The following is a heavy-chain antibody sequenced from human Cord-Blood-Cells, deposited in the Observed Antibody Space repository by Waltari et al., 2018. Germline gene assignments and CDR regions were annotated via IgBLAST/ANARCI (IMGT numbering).Heavy chain of an antibody. CDR3: ARGPVRGGSFDY. CDR2: INAGNGNT. J-gene: IGHJ4*02. V-gene: IGHV1-3*01. CDR1: GYTFTSYA. Sequence: QVQLVQSGAEVKKPGASVKVSCKASGYTFTSYAMHWVRQAPGQRLEWMGWINAGNGNTKYSQKCQGRVTITRDTSASTAYMELSSLRSEDTAVYYCARGPVRGGSFDYWGQGTLVTVSS. D-gene: IGHD3-10*01.